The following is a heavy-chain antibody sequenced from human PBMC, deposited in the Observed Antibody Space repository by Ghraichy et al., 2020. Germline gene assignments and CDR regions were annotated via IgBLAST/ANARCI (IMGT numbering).Heavy chain of an antibody. D-gene: IGHD6-19*01. CDR2: ISYDGRNR. Sequence: LTCAASGFTFTGFTMHWVRQAPDKGLEWVALISYDGRNRLYADSVKGRFTISRDNSDNTLFLQMNSLRPEDTAVYYCARAYNSAWHNFDYWGQGTLVTVSS. CDR1: GFTFTGFT. J-gene: IGHJ4*02. V-gene: IGHV3-30*04. CDR3: ARAYNSAWHNFDY.